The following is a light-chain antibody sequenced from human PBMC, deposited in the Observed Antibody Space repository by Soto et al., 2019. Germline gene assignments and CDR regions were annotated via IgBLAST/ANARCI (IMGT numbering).Light chain of an antibody. J-gene: IGKJ3*01. CDR3: LQYKTYPFT. CDR1: QDISNS. CDR2: AAS. Sequence: DTQMTQSPSSLSASVGDRVTITCRASQDISNSLVWYQQKPGRPPKSLIYAASSLQSGVPSKFSGSGSGTDFTLTISSLQPDDFVTYYCLQYKTYPFTFGPGTKVDIK. V-gene: IGKV1-16*02.